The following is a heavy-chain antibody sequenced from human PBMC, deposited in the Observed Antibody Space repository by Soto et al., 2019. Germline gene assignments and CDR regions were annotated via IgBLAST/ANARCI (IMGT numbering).Heavy chain of an antibody. D-gene: IGHD2-15*01. Sequence: PGESLKISCKGSGYSFTSYWIGWVRQMPGKGLEWMGIIYPGDSDTRYSPSFQGQVTISAGKSISTAYLQWSSLKASDTAMFYCARPGYCSGGSCYHQKYYYYYYGLDVWGQGTTVTVSS. CDR2: IYPGDSDT. CDR1: GYSFTSYW. CDR3: ARPGYCSGGSCYHQKYYYYYYGLDV. J-gene: IGHJ6*02. V-gene: IGHV5-51*01.